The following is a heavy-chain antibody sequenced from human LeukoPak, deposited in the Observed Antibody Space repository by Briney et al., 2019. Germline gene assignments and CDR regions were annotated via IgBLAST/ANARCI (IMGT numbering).Heavy chain of an antibody. CDR3: GRGGTEAFDI. CDR2: IHYSGST. Sequence: SETLSLTCTLSGDSINRDGYHWTWIRQHPGKGLEWIGYIHYSGSTSYNPSLQSRVSISLDSSQNQFSLNLHSVTAADTAVYYCGRGGTEAFDIWGQGTMVTVSS. D-gene: IGHD1-1*01. V-gene: IGHV4-31*02. CDR1: GDSINRDGYH. J-gene: IGHJ3*02.